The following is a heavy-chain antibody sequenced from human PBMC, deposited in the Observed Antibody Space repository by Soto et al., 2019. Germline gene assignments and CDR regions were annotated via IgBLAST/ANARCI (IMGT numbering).Heavy chain of an antibody. J-gene: IGHJ3*02. CDR2: IYPGDSDT. V-gene: IGHV5-51*01. Sequence: GESLKISCKGSGYSFTSYWIGWVRQMPGKGLEWMGIIYPGDSDTRYSPSFQGQVTISADKSISTAYLQWSSLKASDTAMYYCARHPYCGGDCYSDVFDIWGQGTMVTVSS. D-gene: IGHD2-21*02. CDR1: GYSFTSYW. CDR3: ARHPYCGGDCYSDVFDI.